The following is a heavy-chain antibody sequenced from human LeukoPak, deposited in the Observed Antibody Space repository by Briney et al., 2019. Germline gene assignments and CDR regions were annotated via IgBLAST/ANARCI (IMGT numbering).Heavy chain of an antibody. V-gene: IGHV5-51*01. J-gene: IGHJ5*01. Sequence: GESLKISCKGSGFNFTAYWIAWVRPLPGKGLEWMGISHPINSDTKYRPSFQGQVTISADKSSSTAYLQWNSLKASDTAMYYCARHQYYYDSSGNYGWFDSWGQGTLVTVSS. CDR3: ARHQYYYDSSGNYGWFDS. CDR2: SHPINSDT. D-gene: IGHD3-22*01. CDR1: GFNFTAYW.